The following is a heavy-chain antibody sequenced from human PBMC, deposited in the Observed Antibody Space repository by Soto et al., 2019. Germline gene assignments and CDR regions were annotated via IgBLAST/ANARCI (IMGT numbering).Heavy chain of an antibody. V-gene: IGHV2-5*01. Sequence: GPTLVNPTQTLRLTCAFSGFSLGASGASVGWIRQPPGKALEWLAHIYLNDDKRYSPSLRSRLTISKDTSKNQVVLTFTNMDPADTGTYYCVHRLDVPGLAFDPWGQGTLVTVSS. J-gene: IGHJ5*02. CDR2: IYLNDDK. CDR1: GFSLGASGAS. CDR3: VHRLDVPGLAFDP. D-gene: IGHD3-10*02.